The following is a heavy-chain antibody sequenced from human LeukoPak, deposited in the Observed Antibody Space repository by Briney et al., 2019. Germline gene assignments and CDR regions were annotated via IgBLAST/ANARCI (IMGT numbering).Heavy chain of an antibody. V-gene: IGHV6-1*01. CDR3: ARSITAAVAIGAGVFDI. Sequence: SPTLSLTFAFSGDGVSINSADWNWPRQSPSRGLEWLGSTYYRSKWYNDYEVSVKSRIIISLDTSKNQFSLQLNSVIPEDTAVYYCARSITAAVAIGAGVFDIWGQGTMVTVSS. D-gene: IGHD6-13*01. CDR1: GDGVSINSAD. J-gene: IGHJ3*02. CDR2: TYYRSKWYN.